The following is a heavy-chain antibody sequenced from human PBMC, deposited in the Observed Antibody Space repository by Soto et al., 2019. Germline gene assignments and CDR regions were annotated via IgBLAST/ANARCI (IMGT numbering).Heavy chain of an antibody. D-gene: IGHD6-13*01. CDR3: AAGLYYYYYGMDV. J-gene: IGHJ6*02. CDR2: IYHSGST. V-gene: IGHV4-30-2*01. Sequence: LSLTCAVSGGSISSGGYSWSWIRQPPGKGLEWIGYIYHSGSTYYNPSLKSRVTISVDRSKNQFSLKLSSVTAADTAVYYCAAGLYYYYYGMDVWGQGTTVTVSS. CDR1: GGSISSGGYS.